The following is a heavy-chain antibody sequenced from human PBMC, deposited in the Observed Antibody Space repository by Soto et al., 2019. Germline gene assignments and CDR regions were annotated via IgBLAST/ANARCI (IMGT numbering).Heavy chain of an antibody. Sequence: GGSLRLSCAASGFTFSSYSINWVRQAPGKGLEWVSSISSSSSYIYYADSVKGRFTISRDNAKNSLYLQMNSLRAEDTAEYYCAREWPSAFDIWGQGTMVTVSS. CDR1: GFTFSSYS. D-gene: IGHD5-12*01. CDR3: AREWPSAFDI. J-gene: IGHJ3*02. CDR2: ISSSSSYI. V-gene: IGHV3-21*01.